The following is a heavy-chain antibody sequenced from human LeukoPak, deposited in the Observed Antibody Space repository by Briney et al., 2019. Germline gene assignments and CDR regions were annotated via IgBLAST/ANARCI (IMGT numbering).Heavy chain of an antibody. Sequence: PGGSLRLSCVASGFTFSSYGMHWVRQAPGKGLEWVSYISSSGSTIYYADSVKGRFTISRDNAKNSLYLQMNSLRAEDTAVYYCAELGIAMIGGVWGKGTTVTISS. CDR3: AELGIAMIGGV. V-gene: IGHV3-48*04. CDR2: ISSSGSTI. D-gene: IGHD3-10*02. CDR1: GFTFSSYG. J-gene: IGHJ6*04.